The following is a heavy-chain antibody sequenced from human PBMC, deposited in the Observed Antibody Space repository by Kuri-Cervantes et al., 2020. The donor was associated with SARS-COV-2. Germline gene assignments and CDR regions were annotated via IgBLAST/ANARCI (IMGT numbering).Heavy chain of an antibody. D-gene: IGHD2-2*01. J-gene: IGHJ4*02. CDR2: ISSSSSYI. CDR1: GFTFSSYG. Sequence: GESLKISCAASGFTFSSYGMNWVRQAPGKGLEWVSSISSSSSYIYYADSVKGRFTISRDNAKNSLYLQMNSLRAEDTAVYYCACIVVVPAADYWGQGTLVTVSS. V-gene: IGHV3-21*01. CDR3: ACIVVVPAADY.